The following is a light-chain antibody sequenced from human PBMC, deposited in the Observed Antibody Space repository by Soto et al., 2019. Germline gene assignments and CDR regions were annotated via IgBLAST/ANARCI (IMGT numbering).Light chain of an antibody. CDR3: AAWDDSLYGWV. Sequence: QPVLTQPPSASGTPGQRVTISCSGSSSNIGSNTVNWYQQLPGTAPTLLIYYNNQRPSGVPDRFSGSKSGTSASLAISGLQSEDEAHYYCAAWDDSLYGWVFGGGTQLTVL. V-gene: IGLV1-44*01. J-gene: IGLJ3*02. CDR1: SSNIGSNT. CDR2: YNN.